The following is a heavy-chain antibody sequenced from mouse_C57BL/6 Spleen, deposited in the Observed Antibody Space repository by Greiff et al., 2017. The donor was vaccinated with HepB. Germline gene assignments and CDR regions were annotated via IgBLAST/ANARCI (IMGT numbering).Heavy chain of an antibody. CDR1: GFTFSSYA. Sequence: EVNVVESGEGLVKPGGSLKLSCAASGFTFSSYAMSWVRQTPEKRLEWVAYISSGGDYIYYADTVKGRFTISRDNARNTLYLQMSSLKSEDTAMYYCTRVTTVVEYAMDYWGQGTSVTVSS. J-gene: IGHJ4*01. D-gene: IGHD1-1*01. CDR2: ISSGGDYI. CDR3: TRVTTVVEYAMDY. V-gene: IGHV5-9-1*02.